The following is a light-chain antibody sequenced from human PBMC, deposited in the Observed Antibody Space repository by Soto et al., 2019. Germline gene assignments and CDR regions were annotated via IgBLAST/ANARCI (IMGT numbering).Light chain of an antibody. J-gene: IGLJ1*01. CDR1: SSDVGGYNY. Sequence: QSVLTQPRSVSGSPGQSVTISCTGTSSDVGGYNYVSWYQQHPGKAPKLMIYDVSKRPSGVPDRFSGSKSGNTASLTISGLQAEDEADYSCCSYAGSSHYVFGTGTKVTVL. V-gene: IGLV2-11*01. CDR2: DVS. CDR3: CSYAGSSHYV.